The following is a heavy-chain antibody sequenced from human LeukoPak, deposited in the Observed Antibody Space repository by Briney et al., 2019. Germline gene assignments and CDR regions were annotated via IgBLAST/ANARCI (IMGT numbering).Heavy chain of an antibody. V-gene: IGHV3-7*03. CDR2: IKQDGSQK. J-gene: IGHJ4*02. Sequence: GGSLRLSCAASGFTFSSSAMNWVRQAPGKGLEWVANIKQDGSQKYYVDSVKGRFTISRDNAKNSLYLQMNSLRAEDTAVYYCARVEGPWGQGTLVTVSS. CDR1: GFTFSSSA. CDR3: ARVEGP.